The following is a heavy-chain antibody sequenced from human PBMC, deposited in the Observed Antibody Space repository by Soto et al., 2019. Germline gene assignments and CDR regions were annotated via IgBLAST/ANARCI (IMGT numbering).Heavy chain of an antibody. CDR2: ISSSSSTI. CDR1: GFTFSSYS. V-gene: IGHV3-48*02. CDR3: ARDLSVVPAARGPNWFDP. J-gene: IGHJ5*02. Sequence: PGGSLRRSCAASGFTFSSYSMNWVRQAPGKGLEWVSYISSSSSTIYYADSVKGRFTISRDNAKNSLYLQMNSLRDEDTAVYYCARDLSVVPAARGPNWFDPWGQGTLVTVSS. D-gene: IGHD2-2*01.